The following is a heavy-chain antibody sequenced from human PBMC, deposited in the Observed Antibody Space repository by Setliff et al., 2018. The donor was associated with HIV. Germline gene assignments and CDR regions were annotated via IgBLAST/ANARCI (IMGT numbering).Heavy chain of an antibody. CDR3: TRHGMVNDRTDY. D-gene: IGHD3-22*01. CDR2: IYPGDSDT. CDR1: GYSFTSYW. V-gene: IGHV5-51*01. Sequence: PGESLKISCQGSGYSFTSYWIGWVRQMTGKGLEWMGIIYPGDSDTRYSPSFQGKVTISADQAISTAYLQWSSLKASDTGMYDCTRHGMVNDRTDYLGQGTLVTVSS. J-gene: IGHJ4*02.